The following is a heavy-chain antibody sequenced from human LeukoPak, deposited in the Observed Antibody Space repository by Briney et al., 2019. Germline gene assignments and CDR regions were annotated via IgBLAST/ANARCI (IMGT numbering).Heavy chain of an antibody. Sequence: SETLSLTCAVYGGSFSVYYWSWIRQPPGKGLELIGEINHSGSTNYNPSLKSRVTISVDTSKNQFSLKLSSVTAADTAVYYCARGRRQLWSKGFDYWGQGTLVTVSS. V-gene: IGHV4-34*01. CDR2: INHSGST. J-gene: IGHJ4*02. CDR1: GGSFSVYY. D-gene: IGHD5-18*01. CDR3: ARGRRQLWSKGFDY.